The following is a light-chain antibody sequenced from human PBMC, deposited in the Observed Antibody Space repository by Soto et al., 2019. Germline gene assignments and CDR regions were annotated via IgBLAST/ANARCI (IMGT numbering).Light chain of an antibody. CDR2: AAS. CDR3: RQLNRYPGK. Sequence: MELTRAPSVCSSCVAPNHKKNCGASQGISSYLAWYQQKPGKAPKLLIYAASTLQSEVPSRFCGSGSGADITLICSSLHPEDPATRYFRQLNRYPGKCGQGTKVDIK. J-gene: IGKJ1*01. V-gene: IGKV1-9*01. CDR1: QGISSY.